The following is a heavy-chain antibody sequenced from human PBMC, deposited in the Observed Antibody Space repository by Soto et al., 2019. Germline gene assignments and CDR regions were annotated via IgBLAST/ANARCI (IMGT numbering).Heavy chain of an antibody. Sequence: GASVKVSCKASGYTFTSYDINWVRQATGQGLEWMGWMNPNSGNTGYAQKFQGRVTMTRNTSISTAYMELSSLRSEDTAVYYCARGKRTYYDFWSGHDVLDIWGQGTMVTVSS. CDR3: ARGKRTYYDFWSGHDVLDI. D-gene: IGHD3-3*01. J-gene: IGHJ3*02. CDR1: GYTFTSYD. CDR2: MNPNSGNT. V-gene: IGHV1-8*01.